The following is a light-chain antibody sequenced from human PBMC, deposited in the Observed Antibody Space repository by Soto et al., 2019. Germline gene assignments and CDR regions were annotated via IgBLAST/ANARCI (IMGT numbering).Light chain of an antibody. CDR1: TSNIGSNT. CDR3: AAWDDSLTAYV. CDR2: SHH. V-gene: IGLV1-44*01. J-gene: IGLJ1*01. Sequence: QSVLLQPPSASGTPGQRVTISCSGSTSNIGSNTVSWYQQLPGPAPKPLIYSHHQRPSGVPDRFSGSKSGTSASLAISGLQSEDEAGYYCAAWDDSLTAYVFGTGTKMTVL.